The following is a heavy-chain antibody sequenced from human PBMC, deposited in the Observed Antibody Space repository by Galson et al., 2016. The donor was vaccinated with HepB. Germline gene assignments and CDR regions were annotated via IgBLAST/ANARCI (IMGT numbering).Heavy chain of an antibody. J-gene: IGHJ1*01. D-gene: IGHD2-21*02. CDR2: IKNRDSDEAT. V-gene: IGHV3-15*07. CDR3: TTDCSGDGCHGWGVQY. Sequence: PGKGLEWLGRIKNRDSDEATDYAAPVRGRFTISRDDAKHTVYLQMNSLKTEDTAIYYCTTDCSGDGCHGWGVQYWGQGTLVTVSS.